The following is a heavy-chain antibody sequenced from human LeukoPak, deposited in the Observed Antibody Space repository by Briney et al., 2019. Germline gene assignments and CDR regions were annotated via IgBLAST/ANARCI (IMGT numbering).Heavy chain of an antibody. V-gene: IGHV3-53*01. CDR3: AKDRNSYGLMYYFDY. Sequence: GGSLRLSCAASGFTVSSNYMSWVRQAPGKGLEWVSVIYSGGSTYYADSVKGRFTISRDNSKNTLYLQMNSLRAEDTAVYYCAKDRNSYGLMYYFDYWGQGTLVTVSS. CDR1: GFTVSSNY. J-gene: IGHJ4*02. D-gene: IGHD5-18*01. CDR2: IYSGGST.